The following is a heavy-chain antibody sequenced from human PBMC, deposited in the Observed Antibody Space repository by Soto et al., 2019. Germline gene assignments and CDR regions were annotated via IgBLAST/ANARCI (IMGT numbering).Heavy chain of an antibody. Sequence: EVQLLASGGTLVQPGGSLRLSCAASGFTFSRYAMNWVRQAPGKGLEWVSIISGNAETTYYADSVKGRFTISRDNSKNTLYLQMNSVRAEDTAVYYCVKDDCSGGSCYWGYWGQGTLVTVSS. D-gene: IGHD2-15*01. CDR1: GFTFSRYA. V-gene: IGHV3-23*01. CDR3: VKDDCSGGSCYWGY. CDR2: ISGNAETT. J-gene: IGHJ4*02.